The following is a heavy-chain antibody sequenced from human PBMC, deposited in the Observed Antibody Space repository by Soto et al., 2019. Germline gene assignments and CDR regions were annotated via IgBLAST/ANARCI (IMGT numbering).Heavy chain of an antibody. V-gene: IGHV3-66*01. CDR3: ARDTHSAVRSDW. D-gene: IGHD3-9*01. CDR2: YSDGTT. Sequence: LVESGGGLVQAGESLRLSCAVSGFSVRIYSDGTTYHADSVKGRFIASRDNSQNTLYLQMNNLRVEDSAVYFCARDTHSAVRSDWWGQGTLVTVAS. J-gene: IGHJ4*02. CDR1: GFSVR.